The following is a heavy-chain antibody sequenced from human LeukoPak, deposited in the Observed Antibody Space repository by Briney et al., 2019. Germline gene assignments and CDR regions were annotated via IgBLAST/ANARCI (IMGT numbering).Heavy chain of an antibody. CDR1: GYSFTSYW. CDR3: ASGVVVVAAADAFDI. V-gene: IGHV5-51*01. CDR2: IYPGDSDT. J-gene: IGHJ3*02. Sequence: GESLKISCQGSGYSFTSYWIGWLRQMPGKGLEWMGNIYPGDSDTRYSPSFKGQVTISADKSISTAYLQWSSLKASDTAMYYCASGVVVVAAADAFDIWAKGQWSPSLQ. D-gene: IGHD2-15*01.